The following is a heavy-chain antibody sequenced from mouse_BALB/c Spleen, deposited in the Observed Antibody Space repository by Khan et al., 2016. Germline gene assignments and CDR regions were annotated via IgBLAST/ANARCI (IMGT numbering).Heavy chain of an antibody. J-gene: IGHJ3*01. CDR3: ARWGYYDYDGAWFAY. Sequence: QVRLQQSGAELMKSGASVKISCKATGYTFSSYWIEWVKQRPGHGLEWIGEILPGRSTNYNENFKVKATFTTAPSSNTAYMQLSSLTPDDYAVYCGARWGYYDYDGAWFAYWGQGTLVTVSA. CDR2: ILPGRST. V-gene: IGHV1-9*01. CDR1: GYTFSSYW. D-gene: IGHD2-4*01.